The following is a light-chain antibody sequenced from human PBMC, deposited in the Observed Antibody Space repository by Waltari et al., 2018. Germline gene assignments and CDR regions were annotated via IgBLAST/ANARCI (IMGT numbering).Light chain of an antibody. CDR3: QHYVRLPVT. J-gene: IGKJ1*01. V-gene: IGKV3-20*01. CDR2: GAS. CDR1: QSVSRT. Sequence: EIVLTQSPGTLSLSPGERATLSCRARQSVSRTLAWYQQKPGQAPRVLIYGASNRATGIPDRFSGSGSGTDFSLTISRVEPEDFAVYYCQHYVRLPVTFGQGTKVEIK.